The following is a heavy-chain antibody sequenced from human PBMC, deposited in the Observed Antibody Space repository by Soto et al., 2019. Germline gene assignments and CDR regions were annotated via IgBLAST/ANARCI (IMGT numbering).Heavy chain of an antibody. CDR1: GGPIRSYY. Sequence: SETLSLTRTISGGPIRSYYWSWIRPPPGKGLEWIGYIYYSGSTNYNPSLKSRVTISVDTSKNQFSLKLSSVTAADTAVYYCARTLYSSDPRFEYWGQGTLVTVSS. CDR2: IYYSGST. CDR3: ARTLYSSDPRFEY. J-gene: IGHJ4*02. D-gene: IGHD5-18*01. V-gene: IGHV4-59*01.